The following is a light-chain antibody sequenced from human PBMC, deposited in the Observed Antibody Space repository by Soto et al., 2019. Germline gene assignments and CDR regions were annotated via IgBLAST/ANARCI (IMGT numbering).Light chain of an antibody. CDR2: EVS. Sequence: QSALTQPASVSGSPGQSITISCTGTSSDVGSYNLVSWYQQHPGKAPKLMIYEVSKRPSGVSNRFSGSKSGNTASLTISGRQAEDEADYYCCSYAGSSIPYVFGTGTKVTVL. CDR3: CSYAGSSIPYV. CDR1: SSDVGSYNL. V-gene: IGLV2-23*02. J-gene: IGLJ1*01.